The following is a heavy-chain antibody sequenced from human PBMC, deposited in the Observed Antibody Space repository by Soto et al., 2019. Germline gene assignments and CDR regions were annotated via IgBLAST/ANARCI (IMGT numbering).Heavy chain of an antibody. Sequence: ASVKVSGKSSGYAFTSYYIHGVRQAPGQGLEWMGWINPNSGDTNYAQKFQGRVTMTRDTSFSTAYMELSSLRSDDTAVYYCATRYSYVHFWGQGTLVTVSS. V-gene: IGHV1-2*02. CDR1: GYAFTSYY. CDR3: ATRYSYVHF. J-gene: IGHJ4*02. D-gene: IGHD5-18*01. CDR2: INPNSGDT.